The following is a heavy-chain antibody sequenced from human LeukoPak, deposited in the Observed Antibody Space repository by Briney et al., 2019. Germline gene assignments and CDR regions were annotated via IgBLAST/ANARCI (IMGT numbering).Heavy chain of an antibody. CDR1: GYTFTSYD. J-gene: IGHJ5*02. CDR2: MNPNSGNT. Sequence: ASVRVSCKASGYTFTSYDINWVRQATGQGLEWMGWMNPNSGNTGYAQKFQGRVTMTRNTSISTAYMELSSLRSEDTAVYYCARGSITMVRGVIHNWFDPWGQGTLVTVSS. V-gene: IGHV1-8*01. D-gene: IGHD3-10*01. CDR3: ARGSITMVRGVIHNWFDP.